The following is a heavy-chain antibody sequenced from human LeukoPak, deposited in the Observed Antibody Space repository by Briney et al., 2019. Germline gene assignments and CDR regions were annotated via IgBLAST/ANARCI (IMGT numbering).Heavy chain of an antibody. V-gene: IGHV1-18*01. Sequence: ASVKVSCKASGYTFTSYGISWVRQAPGQGLEWMGWISAYNGNTNYAQKLQGRVTMTQDTSTSTAYMELRSLRSDDTAVYYCARDLSSSSGFYYGMDVWGQGTTVTVSS. J-gene: IGHJ6*02. CDR3: ARDLSSSSGFYYGMDV. CDR2: ISAYNGNT. D-gene: IGHD3-22*01. CDR1: GYTFTSYG.